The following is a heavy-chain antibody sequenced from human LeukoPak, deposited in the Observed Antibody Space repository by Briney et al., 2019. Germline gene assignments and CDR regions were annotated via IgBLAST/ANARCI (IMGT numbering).Heavy chain of an antibody. Sequence: ASVKVSCKASGGTFSSYTISWVRQAPGQGLEWMGRIIPTLGIANYAQKFQGRVTITVDKSTSTAYMELSSLRSEDTAVYYCARYDRTASFDPWGQGTLVTVSS. CDR3: ARYDRTASFDP. CDR2: IIPTLGIA. D-gene: IGHD3-3*01. V-gene: IGHV1-69*02. J-gene: IGHJ5*02. CDR1: GGTFSSYT.